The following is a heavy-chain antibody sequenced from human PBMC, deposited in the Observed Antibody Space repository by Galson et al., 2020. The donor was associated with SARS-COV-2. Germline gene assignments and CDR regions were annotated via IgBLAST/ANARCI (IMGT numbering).Heavy chain of an antibody. J-gene: IGHJ4*02. CDR1: GFTFSSYW. Sequence: GGSLRLSCAASGFTFSSYWMHWVRQAPGKGLVWVPRINSDGSSTSYADSVKGRFTISRDNAKNTLYLQMNSLRAEDTAVYYCGRGMSFGFVAALDYWGQGTLLTVSS. CDR2: INSDGSST. V-gene: IGHV3-74*01. D-gene: IGHD3-16*01. CDR3: GRGMSFGFVAALDY.